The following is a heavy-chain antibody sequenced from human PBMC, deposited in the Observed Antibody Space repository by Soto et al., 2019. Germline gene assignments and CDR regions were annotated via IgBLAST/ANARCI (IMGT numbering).Heavy chain of an antibody. CDR3: AKEFTFGPLSPHY. J-gene: IGHJ4*02. Sequence: GASVKVSCKTSGFTFSSSAVHWVRQARGHRLQWIGWIDVGSANANYAQMLQERVTISKNTLYLQMNSLRAEDTAVYYCAKEFTFGPLSPHYWGQGTLVTVSS. CDR1: GFTFSSSA. D-gene: IGHD3-16*01. V-gene: IGHV1-58*01. CDR2: IDVGSANA.